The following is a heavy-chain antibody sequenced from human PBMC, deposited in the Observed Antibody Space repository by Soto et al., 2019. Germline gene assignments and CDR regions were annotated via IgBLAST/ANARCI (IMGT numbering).Heavy chain of an antibody. J-gene: IGHJ5*02. CDR2: IHSDVTT. V-gene: IGHV3-53*01. CDR1: GFSVSSSS. CDR3: ARELSGSWYNWFDP. D-gene: IGHD5-12*01. Sequence: PGGSLRLSCAASGFSVSSSSMSWVRQAPGKGLEWVSVIHSDVTTYYADSVKGRFIISRDNSKDALYLQMNRLRAEDTAVYYCARELSGSWYNWFDPWGQGTLVTVS.